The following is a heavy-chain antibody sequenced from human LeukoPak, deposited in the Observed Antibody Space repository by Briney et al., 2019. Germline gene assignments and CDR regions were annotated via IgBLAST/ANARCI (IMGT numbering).Heavy chain of an antibody. CDR3: AREGSGSSGYDESYYYYYYYMDV. J-gene: IGHJ6*03. V-gene: IGHV4-4*07. D-gene: IGHD3-22*01. Sequence: SETLSLTCTVSGGSISSYYWSWIRQPAGKGLEWIGRIYTSGSTNYNPSRKSRVTISVDTSKNQFSLKLSSVTAADTAVYYCAREGSGSSGYDESYYYYYYYMDVWGKGTTVTVSS. CDR1: GGSISSYY. CDR2: IYTSGST.